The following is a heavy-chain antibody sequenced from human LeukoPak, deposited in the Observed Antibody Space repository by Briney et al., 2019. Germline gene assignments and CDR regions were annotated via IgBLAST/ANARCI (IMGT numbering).Heavy chain of an antibody. Sequence: GGSLRLSCAASGFTFSSYAMSWVRQAPGKGLEWVSAISGSGGGTYYADSVKGRFTISRDNSKNTLYLQMNSLRAEDTAVYYCARGVVPAATYYYYYYMDVWGKGTTVTVSS. CDR2: ISGSGGGT. D-gene: IGHD2-2*01. V-gene: IGHV3-23*01. CDR3: ARGVVPAATYYYYYYMDV. J-gene: IGHJ6*03. CDR1: GFTFSSYA.